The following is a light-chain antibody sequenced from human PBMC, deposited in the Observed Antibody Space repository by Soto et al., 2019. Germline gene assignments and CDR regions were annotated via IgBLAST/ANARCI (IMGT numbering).Light chain of an antibody. CDR3: AAWDDSLNALV. CDR2: GHD. V-gene: IGLV1-44*01. CDR1: TSNIGTNY. Sequence: QSVLTQPPSASATPGQTVTMSCSGSTSNIGTNYVTWYQQIPGMAPRLLIYGHDHRPSGVPDRFSASKAGTSASLAISGLQSGDEADYFCAAWDDSLNALVFGGGTQLTVL. J-gene: IGLJ2*01.